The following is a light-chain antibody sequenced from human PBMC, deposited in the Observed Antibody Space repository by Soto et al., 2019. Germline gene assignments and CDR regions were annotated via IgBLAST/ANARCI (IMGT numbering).Light chain of an antibody. V-gene: IGKV1-39*01. CDR2: AAS. J-gene: IGKJ1*01. CDR1: QTIMTY. CDR3: QQYSDHWA. Sequence: DIQMTQSPSSLSASVGDEVTITCRASQTIMTYLNWYQLKPGKPPRLLIYAASSLQSGVPSRFGGSGYGTEFTLTSSSLQPDDVATYYCQQYSDHWAFGQGTKVDIK.